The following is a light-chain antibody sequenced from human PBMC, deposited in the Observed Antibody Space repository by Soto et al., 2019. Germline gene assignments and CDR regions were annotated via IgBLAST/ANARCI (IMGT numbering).Light chain of an antibody. CDR2: GNS. CDR3: AAWDDNVYV. Sequence: QSVLTQPPSVSGAPGQRVTISCTGSSSNIGAGYDVHWYQQLPGTAPKLLIYGNSNRPSGVPDRFSGSKSGTSASLAITGLQAEDEADYYCAAWDDNVYVFGTGTKVTVL. CDR1: SSNIGAGYD. J-gene: IGLJ1*01. V-gene: IGLV1-40*01.